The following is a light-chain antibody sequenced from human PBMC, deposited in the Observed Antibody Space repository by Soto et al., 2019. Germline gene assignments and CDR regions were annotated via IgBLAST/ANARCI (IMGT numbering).Light chain of an antibody. V-gene: IGKV3-20*01. CDR1: QSVSSGY. J-gene: IGKJ5*01. CDR2: DAS. CDR3: QQYNSWPPIT. Sequence: EIVLTQSPGTLSLSPGARATLSCRASQSVSSGYLAWYQQKPGQAPRLLIYDASNRATGIPARFSGSGSGTDFTLTISSLEPEDFAVYYGQQYNSWPPITFGQGTRLEIK.